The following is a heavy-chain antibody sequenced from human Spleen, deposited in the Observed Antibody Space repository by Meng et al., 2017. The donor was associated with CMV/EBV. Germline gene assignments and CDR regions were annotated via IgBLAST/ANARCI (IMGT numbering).Heavy chain of an antibody. D-gene: IGHD3-3*01. CDR3: ASRTLQYDFWSGYNYRGFDY. V-gene: IGHV4-4*02. J-gene: IGHJ4*02. CDR2: IYHSGST. Sequence: ISSSNWWSWVRQPPGKGLEWIGEIYHSGSTNYNPSLKSRVTISVDKSKNQFSLKLSSVTAADTAVYYCASRTLQYDFWSGYNYRGFDYWGQGTLVTVSS. CDR1: ISSSNW.